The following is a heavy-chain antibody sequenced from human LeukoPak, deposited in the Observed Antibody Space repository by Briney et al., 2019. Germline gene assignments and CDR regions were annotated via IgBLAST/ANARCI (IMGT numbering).Heavy chain of an antibody. Sequence: GGSLRLSCAASGFTFSDYYMSWIRQAPGKGLEWVSYISSSGSTIYYADSVKGRFTISRDNAKNSLYLQMNSLRAEDTAVYYCARDLVVGATTNWFDPWGQGTLVTVSS. V-gene: IGHV3-11*04. CDR2: ISSSGSTI. D-gene: IGHD1-26*01. CDR3: ARDLVVGATTNWFDP. J-gene: IGHJ5*02. CDR1: GFTFSDYY.